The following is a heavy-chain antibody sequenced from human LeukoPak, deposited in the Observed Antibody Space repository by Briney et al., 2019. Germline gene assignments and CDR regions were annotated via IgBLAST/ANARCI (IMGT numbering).Heavy chain of an antibody. Sequence: ASVKVSCKASGYTFTGYYVHWVRQAPGQGLEWMGWINPNSGGTNYAQKFQGRVTMTRDTSISTAYMELSRLRSDDTAVYYCARGNAVAGKFDYWGQGTLVTVSS. V-gene: IGHV1-2*02. CDR3: ARGNAVAGKFDY. D-gene: IGHD6-19*01. J-gene: IGHJ4*02. CDR2: INPNSGGT. CDR1: GYTFTGYY.